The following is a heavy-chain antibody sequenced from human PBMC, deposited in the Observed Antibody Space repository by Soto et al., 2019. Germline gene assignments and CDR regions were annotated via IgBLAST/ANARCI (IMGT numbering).Heavy chain of an antibody. D-gene: IGHD4-4*01. J-gene: IGHJ5*02. Sequence: GGSLRLSCAASGFIFGDYAMSWFRQAPGKGLEWVGFIRSKAYGGTTEYAASVKGRFTISRDDSKSIAYLHMNSLEIEDTAVYYCSRENSRWFDPWGQGTLVTVSS. V-gene: IGHV3-49*03. CDR1: GFIFGDYA. CDR3: SRENSRWFDP. CDR2: IRSKAYGGTT.